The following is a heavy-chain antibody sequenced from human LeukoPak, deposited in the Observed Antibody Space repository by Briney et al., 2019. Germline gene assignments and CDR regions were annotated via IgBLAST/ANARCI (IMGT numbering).Heavy chain of an antibody. D-gene: IGHD1-1*01. Sequence: PGGSLRLSCAASGFTFSGYDMSWVRQAPGKGLEWVSGIGGSGAGTYYADSVKGRFTISRDNSKNTLYLQMNSLRAEDAAVYYCAKLFRTSDYWGQGTLVTVSS. CDR2: IGGSGAGT. CDR1: GFTFSGYD. V-gene: IGHV3-23*01. J-gene: IGHJ4*02. CDR3: AKLFRTSDY.